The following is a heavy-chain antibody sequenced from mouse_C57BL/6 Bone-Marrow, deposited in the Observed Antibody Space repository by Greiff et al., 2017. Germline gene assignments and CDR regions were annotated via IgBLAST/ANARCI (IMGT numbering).Heavy chain of an antibody. V-gene: IGHV1-19*01. D-gene: IGHD1-2*01. Sequence: EVQLQQSGPVLVKPGASVKMSCKASGYTFTDYYMNWVKQSHGKSLEWIGVINPYNGGTSYNQKFKGKATLTVDKSSSTAYMELNSLTSEDSAVYYCARKTTALDYWGQGTTLTVSS. CDR2: INPYNGGT. CDR3: ARKTTALDY. CDR1: GYTFTDYY. J-gene: IGHJ2*01.